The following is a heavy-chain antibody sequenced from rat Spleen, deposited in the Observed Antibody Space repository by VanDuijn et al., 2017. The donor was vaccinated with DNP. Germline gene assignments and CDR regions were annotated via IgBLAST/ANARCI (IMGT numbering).Heavy chain of an antibody. D-gene: IGHD1-11*01. CDR3: STGLNYGGYNY. CDR1: GFIFRDFS. V-gene: IGHV5-20*01. Sequence: EVRLVGSGGGLVQPGRSLKVSCDASGFIFRDFSMAWVRQTPTKGLEWVASINDGGSTAFYRDSVKGRFTISRDNTRGSLFLQMDSLRSEDTATYYCSTGLNYGGYNYWGQGVVVTVSS. CDR2: INDGGSTA. J-gene: IGHJ2*01.